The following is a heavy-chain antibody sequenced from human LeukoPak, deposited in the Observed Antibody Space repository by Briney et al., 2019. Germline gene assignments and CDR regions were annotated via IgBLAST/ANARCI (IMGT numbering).Heavy chain of an antibody. CDR1: GGSVSSGSYY. CDR2: IYYSGST. CDR3: ARDLCIQDAFDI. V-gene: IGHV4-61*01. J-gene: IGHJ3*02. D-gene: IGHD3-10*02. Sequence: SETLSLTCTVSGGSVSSGSYYWSWIRQPPGKGLEWIGYIYYSGSTNYNPSLKSRVTISVDTSKNQFSLKLSSVTAADTAVYYCARDLCIQDAFDIWGQGTMVTVSS.